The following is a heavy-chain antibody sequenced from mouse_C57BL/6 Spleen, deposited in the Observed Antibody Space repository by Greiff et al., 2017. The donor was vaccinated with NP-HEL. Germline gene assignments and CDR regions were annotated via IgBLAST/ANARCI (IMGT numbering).Heavy chain of an antibody. CDR1: GFTFSSYA. V-gene: IGHV5-4*01. CDR3: AREKN. J-gene: IGHJ3*01. CDR2: ISDGGSYT. Sequence: VQLKGSGGGLVKPGGSLKLSCAASGFTFSSYAMSWVRQTPEKRLEWVATISDGGSYTYYPDNVKGRFTISRDNAKNNLYLQMSHLKSEDTAMYYCAREKNWGQGTLVTVSA.